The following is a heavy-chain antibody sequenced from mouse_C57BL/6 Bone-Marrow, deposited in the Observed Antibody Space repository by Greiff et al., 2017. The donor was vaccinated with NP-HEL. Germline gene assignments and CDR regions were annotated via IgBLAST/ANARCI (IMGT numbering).Heavy chain of an antibody. CDR2: ILPGSGST. Sequence: VQLQQSGAELMKPGASVKLSCKATGYTFTGYWIEWVKQRPGHGLEWIGEILPGSGSTNYNEKFKGKATFTADTSSNTAYLQLSSLTTEDSAIYYCARRFITTVVAGDYFDYWGQGTTLTVSS. D-gene: IGHD1-1*01. CDR3: ARRFITTVVAGDYFDY. CDR1: GYTFTGYW. J-gene: IGHJ2*01. V-gene: IGHV1-9*01.